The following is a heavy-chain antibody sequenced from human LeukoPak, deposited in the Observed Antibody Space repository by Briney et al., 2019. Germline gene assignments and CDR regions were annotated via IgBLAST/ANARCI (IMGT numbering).Heavy chain of an antibody. CDR2: INHSGST. J-gene: IGHJ6*03. CDR1: GGSFSGYY. V-gene: IGHV4-34*01. Sequence: SETLSLTCAVYGGSFSGYYWSWIRQPPGKGLEWIGEINHSGSTNYNPSLKSRVTISVDTSKNQFSLKLSSVTAADTAVYYCARAQIAAAGTYYVDVWGKGTTVTVSS. D-gene: IGHD6-13*01. CDR3: ARAQIAAAGTYYVDV.